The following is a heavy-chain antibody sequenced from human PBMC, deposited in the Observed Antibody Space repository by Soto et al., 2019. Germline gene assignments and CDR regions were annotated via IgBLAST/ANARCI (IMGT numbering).Heavy chain of an antibody. Sequence: SETLSLTCTVSGVSISSSSYYWGWIRQPPGKGLEWIGSIYYSGSTYYNPSLESRVTISVDTSKNQFSLKLSSVTAADTAVYYCAKHGVYYYGMDVWGQGTTVTVSS. J-gene: IGHJ6*02. V-gene: IGHV4-39*01. CDR2: IYYSGST. CDR1: GVSISSSSYY. CDR3: AKHGVYYYGMDV. D-gene: IGHD3-16*01.